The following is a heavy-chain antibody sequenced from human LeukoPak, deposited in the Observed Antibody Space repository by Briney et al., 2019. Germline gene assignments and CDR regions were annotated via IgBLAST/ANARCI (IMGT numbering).Heavy chain of an antibody. D-gene: IGHD3-10*01. CDR2: VHHTGRT. V-gene: IGHV4-4*02. J-gene: IGHJ4*01. CDR1: GGSISDSFEHY. CDR3: ARGSDYTWGG. Sequence: TSETLSLTCVVSGGSISDSFEHYWSWVRRPPGKEFEWIAEVHHTGRTIYSPSFARRVAISADTFKNQVSLIVTSVTAADTAVYYCARGSDYTWGGWGQGTLVTVSS.